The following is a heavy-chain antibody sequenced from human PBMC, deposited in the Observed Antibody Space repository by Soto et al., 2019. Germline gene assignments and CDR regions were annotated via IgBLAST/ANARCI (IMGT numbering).Heavy chain of an antibody. CDR1: GFTFRDYA. Sequence: PGGALRLSCAASGFTFRDYAMSWVRQAPGKGLEWVSGIGSSGGTTHLADSVKGRFTISRDNSKNMLYLEMNSLRAEDTAVYYCGKDPNGDSIGAFDIWGPGTEVTVSS. D-gene: IGHD4-17*01. CDR3: GKDPNGDSIGAFDI. J-gene: IGHJ3*02. CDR2: IGSSGGTT. V-gene: IGHV3-23*01.